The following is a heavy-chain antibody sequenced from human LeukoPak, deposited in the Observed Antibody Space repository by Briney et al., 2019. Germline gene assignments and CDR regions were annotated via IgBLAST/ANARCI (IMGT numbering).Heavy chain of an antibody. CDR2: INPSGGST. V-gene: IGHV1-46*01. J-gene: IGHJ4*02. D-gene: IGHD3-3*01. CDR3: AIIRFLEWPPSD. CDR1: GYSFTSYY. Sequence: ASVKVSCKASGYSFTSYYMHWVRQAPGQGLEWMGIINPSGGSTSYAQKFQGRVTMTRDTSTSTVYMELSSLRSEDTAVYYCAIIRFLEWPPSDWGQGTLVTASS.